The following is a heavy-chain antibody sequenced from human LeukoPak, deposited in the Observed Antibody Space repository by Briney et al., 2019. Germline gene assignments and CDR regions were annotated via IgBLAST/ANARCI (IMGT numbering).Heavy chain of an antibody. V-gene: IGHV4-61*02. CDR1: GGSISSGSYY. J-gene: IGHJ3*02. D-gene: IGHD4-23*01. CDR2: IYTSGST. Sequence: PSETLSLTCTVSGGSISSGSYYWSWIRQPTGKGLEWIGRIYTSGSTNYNPSLKSRVTISVDTSKNQFSLKLSSVTAADTAVYYCARGVVTPNAFDIWGQGTMVTVSS. CDR3: ARGVVTPNAFDI.